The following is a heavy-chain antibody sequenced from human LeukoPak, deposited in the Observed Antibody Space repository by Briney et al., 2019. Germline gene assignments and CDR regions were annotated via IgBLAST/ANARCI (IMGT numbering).Heavy chain of an antibody. Sequence: GGSLRLSCAASRFTFSSYAMSWVRQAPGKGLEWVSAISGSGGSTYYADSVKGRFIISRDNSKNTLYLQMNSLRVGDTAVYYCAKEESVWGIYRYYFDYGGQGTLVTVS. CDR2: ISGSGGST. CDR1: RFTFSSYA. D-gene: IGHD3-16*02. J-gene: IGHJ4*02. CDR3: AKEESVWGIYRYYFDY. V-gene: IGHV3-23*01.